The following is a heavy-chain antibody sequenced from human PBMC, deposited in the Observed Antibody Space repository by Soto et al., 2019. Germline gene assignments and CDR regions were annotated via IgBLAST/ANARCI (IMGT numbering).Heavy chain of an antibody. J-gene: IGHJ4*02. CDR1: GDSVRSRSYH. CDR3: AGHPLYATHWQIEF. D-gene: IGHD2-2*01. CDR2: TYSSGSA. V-gene: IGHV4-39*01. Sequence: SETLSLTCTVSGDSVRSRSYHWGWIRQPPGKGLEWIGRTYSSGSAYYNASLKSRVYMSIDTSKNQFSLKVSSVTAADTAVYYCAGHPLYATHWQIEFWGQGALVTVSS.